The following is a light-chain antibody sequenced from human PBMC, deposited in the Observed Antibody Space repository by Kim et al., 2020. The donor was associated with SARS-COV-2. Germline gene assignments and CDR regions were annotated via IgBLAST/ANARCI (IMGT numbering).Light chain of an antibody. V-gene: IGKV1-5*01. J-gene: IGKJ4*01. CDR2: DAS. Sequence: ASVGDRVTITCRASQSISRWYAWYQQKPGKAPKLLIYDASSLESWVPSSFSGSGSGTEFTLTISSLHPDDFATYYCQQYNSYALTFGGGTKVDIK. CDR1: QSISRW. CDR3: QQYNSYALT.